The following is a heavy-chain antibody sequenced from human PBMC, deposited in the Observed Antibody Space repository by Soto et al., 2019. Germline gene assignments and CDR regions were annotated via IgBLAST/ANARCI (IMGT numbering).Heavy chain of an antibody. CDR3: ARSIAVPSSHIDH. CDR1: GGSMSGYY. Sequence: SETLSLTCRVSGGSMSGYYWSWIRQAPGKGLEWIGYVYYTGITNYNPSLQSRVTISVDTSNKQFSLSLRLVTAADTAVYLCARSIAVPSSHIDHWGQGIRVTVYS. D-gene: IGHD6-6*01. J-gene: IGHJ4*02. V-gene: IGHV4-59*01. CDR2: VYYTGIT.